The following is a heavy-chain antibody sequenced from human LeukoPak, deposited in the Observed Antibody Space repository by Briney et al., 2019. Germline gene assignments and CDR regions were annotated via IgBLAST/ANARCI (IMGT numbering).Heavy chain of an antibody. CDR1: GFTFRNYA. J-gene: IGHJ5*02. V-gene: IGHV3-23*01. Sequence: PGGSLRLSCAASGFTFRNYAMRWVRQAPGKGLEWVSAISGSGGTTYYADSVKGRFTISRDNAKNSLYLQMNSLRAEDTAVYYCARGKNSSSSGGFDPWGQGTLVTVSS. CDR2: ISGSGGTT. D-gene: IGHD6-13*01. CDR3: ARGKNSSSSGGFDP.